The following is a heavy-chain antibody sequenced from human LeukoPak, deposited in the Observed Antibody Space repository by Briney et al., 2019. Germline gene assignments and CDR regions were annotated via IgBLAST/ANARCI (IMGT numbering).Heavy chain of an antibody. Sequence: ASVKVSCKASGYTFTSYGITWARQAPGQGLEWMGWISVYNGNTNYKQKFQGRATMTTDTSTSTAYMELRSPRSDDTAVYYCARDSPAAAGSDYWGQGTLVTVSS. CDR1: GYTFTSYG. CDR3: ARDSPAAAGSDY. V-gene: IGHV1-18*01. J-gene: IGHJ4*02. D-gene: IGHD6-13*01. CDR2: ISVYNGNT.